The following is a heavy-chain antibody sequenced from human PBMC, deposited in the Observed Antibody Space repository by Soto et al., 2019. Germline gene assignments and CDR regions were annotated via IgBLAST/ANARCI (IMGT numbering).Heavy chain of an antibody. CDR3: ARVGRYYYGSGSYYSENYYYYYMDV. Sequence: ASVKVSCKASGYTFTSYDINWVRQATGQGLEWMGWMNPNSGNTGYAQKFQGRVTMTRNTSISTAHMELSSLRSEDTAVYYCARVGRYYYGSGSYYSENYYYYYMDVWGKGTTVTVSS. CDR1: GYTFTSYD. CDR2: MNPNSGNT. J-gene: IGHJ6*03. D-gene: IGHD3-10*01. V-gene: IGHV1-8*01.